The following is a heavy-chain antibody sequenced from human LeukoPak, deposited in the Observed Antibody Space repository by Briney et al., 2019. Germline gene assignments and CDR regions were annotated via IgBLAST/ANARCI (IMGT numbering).Heavy chain of an antibody. CDR3: ARDRTIFGVALPAFDP. CDR1: GGTFSSYA. V-gene: IGHV1-69*05. Sequence: ASVKVSCKASGGTFSSYAISWVRQAPGQGLEWMGRIIPIFGTANYAQKFQGRVTITTDESTSTAYMELSSLRSEDTAVYYCARDRTIFGVALPAFDPWGQGTLVTVSS. J-gene: IGHJ5*02. D-gene: IGHD3-3*01. CDR2: IIPIFGTA.